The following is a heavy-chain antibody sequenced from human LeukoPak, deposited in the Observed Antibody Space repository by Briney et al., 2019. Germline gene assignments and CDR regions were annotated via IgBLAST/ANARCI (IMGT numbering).Heavy chain of an antibody. D-gene: IGHD4-23*01. J-gene: IGHJ4*02. Sequence: ASVKVSCKAPGGTFSSYAISWVRQAPGQGLEWMGGIIPIFGTANYAQKFQGRVTITTDESTSTAYMELSSLRSEDTAVYYCASTTVVTPGTLDYWGQGTLVTVSS. V-gene: IGHV1-69*05. CDR1: GGTFSSYA. CDR3: ASTTVVTPGTLDY. CDR2: IIPIFGTA.